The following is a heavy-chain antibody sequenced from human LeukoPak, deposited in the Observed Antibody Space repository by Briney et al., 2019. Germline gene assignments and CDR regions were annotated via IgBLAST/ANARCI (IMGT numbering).Heavy chain of an antibody. CDR3: ARGTKYYYDSSGYYYGYYFDY. D-gene: IGHD3-22*01. Sequence: SETLSLTCSVYGRSFSGCYWTWVRQPPGKGLEWIGEVNHSGTTKFHPSLKSRVTMSVDTSKNQVSLNLRSVTAADTAVYYCARGTKYYYDSSGYYYGYYFDYWGQGTLVTVSS. CDR2: VNHSGTT. CDR1: GRSFSGCY. V-gene: IGHV4-34*01. J-gene: IGHJ4*02.